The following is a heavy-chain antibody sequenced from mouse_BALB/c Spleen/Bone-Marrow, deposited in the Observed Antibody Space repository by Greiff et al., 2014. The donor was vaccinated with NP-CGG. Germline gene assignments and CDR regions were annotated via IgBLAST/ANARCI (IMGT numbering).Heavy chain of an antibody. CDR3: ARSGERYGAMDY. CDR1: GFTFSDYY. CDR2: ISDGGGYT. J-gene: IGHJ4*01. V-gene: IGHV5-4*02. Sequence: EVQLQQSGGGLVKPGGSLKLSCAASGFTFSDYYMYWVRQTPEKRLEWVATISDGGGYTYYPDSVWGRFTIPRDNAKNNLYLQMSSLKSEDTAMYYCARSGERYGAMDYWGQGTSVTVFS. D-gene: IGHD2-10*02.